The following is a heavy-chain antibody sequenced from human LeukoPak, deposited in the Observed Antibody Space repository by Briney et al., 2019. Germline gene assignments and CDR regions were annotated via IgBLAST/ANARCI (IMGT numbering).Heavy chain of an antibody. Sequence: SETLSLTCTVSGGSISSGDYYWSWIRQPPGKGLEWIGYIYYSGSTYYNPSLKSRVTISVDTSKNQFPLKLSSVTAADTAVYYCNRVVAAAMHLDWFDPWGQGTLVTVSS. V-gene: IGHV4-30-4*01. CDR2: IYYSGST. CDR3: NRVVAAAMHLDWFDP. D-gene: IGHD2-2*01. J-gene: IGHJ5*02. CDR1: GGSISSGDYY.